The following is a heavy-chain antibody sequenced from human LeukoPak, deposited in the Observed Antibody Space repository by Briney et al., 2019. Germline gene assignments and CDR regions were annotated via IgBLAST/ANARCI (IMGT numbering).Heavy chain of an antibody. V-gene: IGHV3-7*01. Sequence: PGGSLRLPCVVSEFTFSSFWMSWVRQAPGKGLEWVANIKQDGTEKYYVDSVKGRFTVSRDNAKNSLYLQMNSLRAEDTAVYYCARAIDYGYPGGYWGQGTLVTVSS. J-gene: IGHJ4*02. CDR1: EFTFSSFW. CDR3: ARAIDYGYPGGY. D-gene: IGHD4-17*01. CDR2: IKQDGTEK.